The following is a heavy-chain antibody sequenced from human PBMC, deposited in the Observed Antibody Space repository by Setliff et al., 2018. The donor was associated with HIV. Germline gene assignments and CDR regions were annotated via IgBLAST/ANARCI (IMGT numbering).Heavy chain of an antibody. CDR1: GFTFSSYP. CDR2: TSDGGGST. V-gene: IGHV3-23*01. J-gene: IGHJ4*02. Sequence: GGSLRLSCAASGFTFSSYPMSWVRQSPGKGPEWVSATSDGGGSTYYADSVKGRFTISRDNLKKRVYLQMSSLRAEDTAVYFCARDTGQLVYYFDSWGQGTLVTVSS. D-gene: IGHD6-6*01. CDR3: ARDTGQLVYYFDS.